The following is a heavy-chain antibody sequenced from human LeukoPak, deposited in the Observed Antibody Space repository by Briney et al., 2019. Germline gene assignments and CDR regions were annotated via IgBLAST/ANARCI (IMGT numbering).Heavy chain of an antibody. CDR1: GGSISSSSYY. Sequence: PSETLSLTCTVSGGSISSSSYYWGWIRQPPGKGLEWIGSIYYSGSTNYNPSLKSRVTISVDTSKNQFSLKLSSVTAADTAVYYCARGGGYSGYANYWGQGTLVTVSS. J-gene: IGHJ4*02. CDR2: IYYSGST. D-gene: IGHD5-12*01. CDR3: ARGGGYSGYANY. V-gene: IGHV4-39*07.